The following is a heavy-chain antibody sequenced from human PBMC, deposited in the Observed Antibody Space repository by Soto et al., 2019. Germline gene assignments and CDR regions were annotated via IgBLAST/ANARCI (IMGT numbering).Heavy chain of an antibody. Sequence: EVQLVESGGGLVQPGGSLRLSCAASGFTFITYGMNWVRQAPGKGLEWVSYIGRSSSPIYYADSVKGRFTISRDNAQNSLSLQMNDLRDEDTAVYYCARDDYDSHHAFDIGGQGTMVTVSS. CDR3: ARDDYDSHHAFDI. V-gene: IGHV3-48*02. D-gene: IGHD3-10*01. CDR1: GFTFITYG. CDR2: IGRSSSPI. J-gene: IGHJ3*02.